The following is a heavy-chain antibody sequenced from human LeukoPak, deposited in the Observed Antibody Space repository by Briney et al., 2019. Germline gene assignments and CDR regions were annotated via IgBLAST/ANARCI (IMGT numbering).Heavy chain of an antibody. CDR3: ARHSAHSSTNDAFDI. CDR2: IYYSGST. D-gene: IGHD6-13*01. J-gene: IGHJ3*02. Sequence: RASETLSLTCTVSGGSISSYYWSWIRQPPGKGLEWIGYIYYSGSTNYNPSLKSRVTISVDTSKNQFSLKLSSVTAADTAVYYCARHSAHSSTNDAFDIWGQGTMVTVSS. CDR1: GGSISSYY. V-gene: IGHV4-59*01.